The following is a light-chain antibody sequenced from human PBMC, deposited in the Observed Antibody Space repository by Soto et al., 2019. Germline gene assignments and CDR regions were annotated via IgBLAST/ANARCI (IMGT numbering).Light chain of an antibody. CDR1: SSNIGNNY. Sequence: QSVLTQPPSVSAAPGQKVTISCSGSSSNIGNNYVSWYQQLPGTAPKLLIYDNNKRPSGIPDRFSGSKSGTSATLGITGLQTGDEADYYCGTWDFSLSVWVFGGGTKLT. CDR2: DNN. V-gene: IGLV1-51*01. J-gene: IGLJ3*02. CDR3: GTWDFSLSVWV.